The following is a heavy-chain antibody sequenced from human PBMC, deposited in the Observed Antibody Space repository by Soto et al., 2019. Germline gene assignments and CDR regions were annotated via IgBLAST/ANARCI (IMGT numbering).Heavy chain of an antibody. CDR3: ARGDYYDSSGPFSDAFDF. Sequence: PGGSLRLSCAASGFTFSSYWMSWVRQAPGKGLEWVANIKQDGSQKWYVDSVKGRFTTSRDNARNSLYLQMNSLRVEDTAVYYCARGDYYDSSGPFSDAFDFWGKGTVVTVSS. CDR1: GFTFSSYW. V-gene: IGHV3-7*04. D-gene: IGHD3-22*01. J-gene: IGHJ3*01. CDR2: IKQDGSQK.